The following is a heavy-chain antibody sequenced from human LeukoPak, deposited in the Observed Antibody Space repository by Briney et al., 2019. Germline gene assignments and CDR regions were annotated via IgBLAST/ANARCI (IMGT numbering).Heavy chain of an antibody. V-gene: IGHV1-69*05. Sequence: ASVKVSCKASGGTFSSYAISWVRQAPGQGLEWLGGIIPIFGTANYAQKFQGRDTITTDESTSTAYMELSSLRSEDTAVYYCTLGYYDSSGYYYGLDYWGQGTLVTVSS. CDR2: IIPIFGTA. CDR1: GGTFSSYA. D-gene: IGHD3-22*01. CDR3: TLGYYDSSGYYYGLDY. J-gene: IGHJ4*02.